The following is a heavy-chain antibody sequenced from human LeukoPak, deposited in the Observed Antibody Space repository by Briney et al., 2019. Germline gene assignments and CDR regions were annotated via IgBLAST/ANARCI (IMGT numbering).Heavy chain of an antibody. Sequence: SETLSLTWTVSGGSISSYYWSWIRQPPGKGLEWIGYIYYSGSTNYNPSLKSRVTISVDTSKNQFSLKLSSVTAADTAVYYCARAACSGGSCYYLDAFDIWGQGTMVTVSS. J-gene: IGHJ3*02. D-gene: IGHD2-15*01. V-gene: IGHV4-59*01. CDR3: ARAACSGGSCYYLDAFDI. CDR1: GGSISSYY. CDR2: IYYSGST.